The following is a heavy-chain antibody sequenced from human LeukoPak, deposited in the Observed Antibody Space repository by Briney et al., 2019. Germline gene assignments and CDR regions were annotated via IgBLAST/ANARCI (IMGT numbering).Heavy chain of an antibody. Sequence: SETLSLTCTVSGDSISSYYWSWIRQPPGKGLEWVGRIYTTGTTNYNPSLKSRVTISVDTSKNQFSLKLSSVTAADTAVYYCARSTWLLDKWGQGTLVTVSS. CDR1: GDSISSYY. CDR2: IYTTGTT. J-gene: IGHJ4*02. CDR3: ARSTWLLDK. D-gene: IGHD3-22*01. V-gene: IGHV4-4*07.